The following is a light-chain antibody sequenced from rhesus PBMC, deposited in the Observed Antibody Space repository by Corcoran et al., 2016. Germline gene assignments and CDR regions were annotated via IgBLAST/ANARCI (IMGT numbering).Light chain of an antibody. CDR1: PSVSRS. V-gene: IGKV3-35*01. J-gene: IGKJ1*01. CDR3: QQYSNWPWT. CDR2: DAS. Sequence: EIVLTQSPATLSLSPGERATLSCRASPSVSRSLIWYQQKPGQGLRLLIYDASTRPTGIPYRFSGSGAGTDFKLSINNLEPEDVVVYYCQQYSNWPWTFGQGTKVEIK.